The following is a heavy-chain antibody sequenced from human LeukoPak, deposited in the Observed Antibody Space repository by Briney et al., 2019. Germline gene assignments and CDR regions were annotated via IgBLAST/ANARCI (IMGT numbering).Heavy chain of an antibody. CDR2: ISAYNGDT. V-gene: IGHV1-18*01. CDR3: ARRGDYFDY. J-gene: IGHJ4*02. Sequence: ASVKVSCKASGYSFTSYNITWVRQAPGQGLEWMGWISAYNGDTHYAQKLQGRVTMTTDTSTTTAYMELRSLRSDDSAVYYCARRGDYFDYWGQGTLVTVSS. CDR1: GYSFTSYN. D-gene: IGHD2-21*01.